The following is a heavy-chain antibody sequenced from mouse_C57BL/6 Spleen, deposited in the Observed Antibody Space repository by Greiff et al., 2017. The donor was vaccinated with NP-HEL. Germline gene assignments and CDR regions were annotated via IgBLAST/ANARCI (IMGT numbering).Heavy chain of an antibody. CDR1: GFTFSDYG. CDR3: ARPDYSNYPWFAY. Sequence: EVQGVESGGGLVKPGGSLKLSSAASGFTFSDYGMHWVRQAPEKGLEWVAYISSGSSTIYYADTVKGRFTISRDNAKNTLFLQMTSLRSEDTAMYYCARPDYSNYPWFAYWGQGTLVTVSA. D-gene: IGHD2-5*01. J-gene: IGHJ3*01. CDR2: ISSGSSTI. V-gene: IGHV5-17*01.